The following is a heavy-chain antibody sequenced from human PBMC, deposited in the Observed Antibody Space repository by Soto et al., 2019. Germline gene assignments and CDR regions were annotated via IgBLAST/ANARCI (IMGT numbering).Heavy chain of an antibody. Sequence: EVQLVESGGGLVQPGGSLRLSCGASGFTFSTYSMNWVRQAPGKGLEWISYISSSSSTTYADSVKGRFTISRDNAKNSLYLQMNSLRDEDTAVYYCARTIWSGYFQADYWGQGTLVTVSS. CDR3: ARTIWSGYFQADY. CDR2: ISSSSST. V-gene: IGHV3-48*02. D-gene: IGHD3-3*01. CDR1: GFTFSTYS. J-gene: IGHJ4*02.